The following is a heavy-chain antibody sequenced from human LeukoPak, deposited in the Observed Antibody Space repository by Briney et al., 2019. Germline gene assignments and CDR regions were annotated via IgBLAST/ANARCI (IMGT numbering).Heavy chain of an antibody. V-gene: IGHV3-21*01. CDR2: ISGSSSYI. CDR1: GFTFSSYG. J-gene: IGHJ4*02. Sequence: GGTLRLSCAASGFTFSSYGLNWVRQAPGKGLEWVSVISGSSSYIYYADSVKGRFTISRDNAKNSLYLQMNSLRAEDTAVYYCARDHYFDSHFDYWGQGTLVTVSS. CDR3: ARDHYFDSHFDY. D-gene: IGHD3-9*01.